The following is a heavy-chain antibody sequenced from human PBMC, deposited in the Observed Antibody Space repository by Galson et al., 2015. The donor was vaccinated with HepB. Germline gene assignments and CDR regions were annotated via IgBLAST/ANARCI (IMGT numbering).Heavy chain of an antibody. CDR2: ISDNGDYT. J-gene: IGHJ4*02. CDR3: ARHLTSSQRQFDY. V-gene: IGHV3-23*01. Sequence: SLRLSCAASGFALSNYAMNWVRQAPEKGLEWVSSISDNGDYTFYADSVKGRFTISRDNSKNTLYLQMNSLRAEDTAVYYCARHLTSSQRQFDYWGRGALVTVSS. CDR1: GFALSNYA. D-gene: IGHD6-6*01.